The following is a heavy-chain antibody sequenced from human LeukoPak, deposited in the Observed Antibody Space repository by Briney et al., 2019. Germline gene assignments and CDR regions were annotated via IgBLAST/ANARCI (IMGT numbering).Heavy chain of an antibody. CDR2: IRYDGSNK. CDR1: GFTFSSYG. Sequence: GGSLRLSCAASGFTFSSYGMHWVRQAPGKGLEWVAFIRYDGSNKYYADSVKGRFTISRDNSKNTLYLQTNSLRAEDTAVYYCAKDWAAAGIVWGQGTLVTVSS. D-gene: IGHD6-13*01. CDR3: AKDWAAAGIV. J-gene: IGHJ4*02. V-gene: IGHV3-30*02.